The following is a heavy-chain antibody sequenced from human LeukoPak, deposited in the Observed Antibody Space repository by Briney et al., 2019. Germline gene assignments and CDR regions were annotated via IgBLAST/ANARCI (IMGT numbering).Heavy chain of an antibody. Sequence: SETLSLTCAVYGGSFSGYYRSWIRQPPEKGLEWIGEINHSGSTNYNPSLKSRVAMSVDTSKNQVSLKLSSVTASDTAVYYCARGTGSSWDGGPFDSWGQGTLVTVSS. CDR1: GGSFSGYY. CDR3: ARGTGSSWDGGPFDS. CDR2: INHSGST. V-gene: IGHV4-34*01. D-gene: IGHD6-13*01. J-gene: IGHJ4*02.